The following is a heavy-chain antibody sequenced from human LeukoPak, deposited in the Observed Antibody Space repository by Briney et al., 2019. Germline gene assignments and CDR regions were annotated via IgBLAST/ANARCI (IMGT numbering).Heavy chain of an antibody. CDR1: GFTFRGSA. V-gene: IGHV3-23*01. CDR3: TKLFIGALDPRPIDF. J-gene: IGHJ4*02. D-gene: IGHD3-10*01. Sequence: GGSLKLSCAASGFTFRGSAMGWVRQPPGKGLEWVSAISGPGVATYYADSVQGRFVISRDDSDNTLALQMSGLGADDTAVYYCTKLFIGALDPRPIDFWGPGTLVIVSS. CDR2: ISGPGVAT.